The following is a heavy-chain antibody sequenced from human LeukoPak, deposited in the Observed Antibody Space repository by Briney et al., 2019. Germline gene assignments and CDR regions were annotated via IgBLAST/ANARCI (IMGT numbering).Heavy chain of an antibody. CDR1: GFTFSSYT. Sequence: GGSLRLSCAASGFTFSSYTMSWVRQAPGKGLEWVSLISGSGTSTQYADSVKGRFTISRDSSKNTLYPQMKSLRAEDTAVYHCAKGIVAVTAMNYFDYWGQGTLVTVSS. J-gene: IGHJ4*02. CDR2: ISGSGTST. D-gene: IGHD2-21*02. V-gene: IGHV3-23*01. CDR3: AKGIVAVTAMNYFDY.